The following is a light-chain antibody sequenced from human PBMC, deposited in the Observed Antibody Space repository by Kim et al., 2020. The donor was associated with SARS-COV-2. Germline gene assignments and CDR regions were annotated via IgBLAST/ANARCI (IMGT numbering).Light chain of an antibody. V-gene: IGKV1-5*03. CDR2: KAS. CDR1: QSINSW. J-gene: IGKJ4*01. Sequence: DIQMTQSPSTLSASVGDRVTITCRASQSINSWLAWYQQKPGKALNLVIYKASTLQTGVPSRFSGSESGTEFTLTISCLQPDDFATYYCQQYHAYPLTFGGGTKVDIK. CDR3: QQYHAYPLT.